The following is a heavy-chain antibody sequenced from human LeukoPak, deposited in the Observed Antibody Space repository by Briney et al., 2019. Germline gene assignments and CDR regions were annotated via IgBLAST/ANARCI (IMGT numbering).Heavy chain of an antibody. CDR2: INPNSGGT. CDR1: GYTFTGYY. CDR3: ARGAAPTGVYYFDY. D-gene: IGHD6-6*01. J-gene: IGHJ4*02. Sequence: ASVKVSCKASGYTFTGYYMHWVRQAPGQGLEWMGWINPNSGGTNYAQKFQGRVTMTRDTSISTAYMELSRLRSDDTAVYYCARGAAPTGVYYFDYWGQGTLVTVSS. V-gene: IGHV1-2*02.